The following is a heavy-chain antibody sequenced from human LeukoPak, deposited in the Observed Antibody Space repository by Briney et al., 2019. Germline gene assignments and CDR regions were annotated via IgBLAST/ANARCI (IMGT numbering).Heavy chain of an antibody. J-gene: IGHJ2*01. Sequence: PGGSLRLSCAASGFTFSSYAMHCVPEAPGKGLEWVAVISYDGSNKYYADSVKRRLTISRDNSKHTLYPQMNSLRNEDTAVYYCARDRQMVRGVIPWYSDFWGRGTQVTVSS. CDR2: ISYDGSNK. D-gene: IGHD3-10*01. CDR3: ARDRQMVRGVIPWYSDF. V-gene: IGHV3-30-3*01. CDR1: GFTFSSYA.